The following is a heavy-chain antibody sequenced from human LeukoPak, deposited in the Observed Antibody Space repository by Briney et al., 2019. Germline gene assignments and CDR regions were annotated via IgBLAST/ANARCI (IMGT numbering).Heavy chain of an antibody. Sequence: PSETLSLTCAVYGGSFSGYYWSWIRQPPGKGLEWIGEINHSGSTNYNPSLKSRVTISVGTSKNQFSLKLSSVTAADTAVYYCARAAGIAVAGGMNDWFDPWGQGTLVTVSS. V-gene: IGHV4-34*01. D-gene: IGHD6-19*01. CDR2: INHSGST. CDR1: GGSFSGYY. J-gene: IGHJ5*02. CDR3: ARAAGIAVAGGMNDWFDP.